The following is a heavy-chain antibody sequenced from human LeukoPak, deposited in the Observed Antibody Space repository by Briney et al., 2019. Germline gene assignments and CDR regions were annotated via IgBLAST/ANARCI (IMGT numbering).Heavy chain of an antibody. CDR3: PRSPLYGMDV. V-gene: IGHV3-21*01. CDR2: ISSSSSYI. J-gene: IGHJ6*02. CDR1: GFTFSSYS. Sequence: AGGSLRLSCAASGFTFSSYSMNWVRQAPGKGLEWVSSISSSSSYIYYADSVKGRFTISRDNAKNSLYLQMNSLRVEDTAVYYCPRSPLYGMDVWGQGTTVTVAS.